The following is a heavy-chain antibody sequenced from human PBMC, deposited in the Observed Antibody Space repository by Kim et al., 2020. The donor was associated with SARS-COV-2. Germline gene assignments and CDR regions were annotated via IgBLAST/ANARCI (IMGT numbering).Heavy chain of an antibody. D-gene: IGHD3-9*01. V-gene: IGHV4-4*02. CDR3: ARVRVGYFDWLRSFDY. J-gene: IGHJ4*02. CDR1: SGSISSSNW. CDR2: IYHSGST. Sequence: SETLSLTCAVSSGSISSSNWWSWVRQPPGKGLEWIGEIYHSGSTNYNPSLKGRVTISVDKSKNQFSLKLSSVTAADTAVYYCARVRVGYFDWLRSFDYWGQGTLVTVSS.